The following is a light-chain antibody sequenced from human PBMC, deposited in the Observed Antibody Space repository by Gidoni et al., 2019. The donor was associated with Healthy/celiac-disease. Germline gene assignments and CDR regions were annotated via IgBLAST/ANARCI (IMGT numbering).Light chain of an antibody. V-gene: IGKV1-5*03. CDR1: QSISTW. CDR3: QQYNSSLYT. Sequence: SASVGDRVTITCRASQSISTWLAWYQQKPGKAPKLLNYKASSLESGVPSRFSGSGSGTEFTLTISSLQPDDFATYYCQQYNSSLYTFGQGTKLEIK. CDR2: KAS. J-gene: IGKJ2*01.